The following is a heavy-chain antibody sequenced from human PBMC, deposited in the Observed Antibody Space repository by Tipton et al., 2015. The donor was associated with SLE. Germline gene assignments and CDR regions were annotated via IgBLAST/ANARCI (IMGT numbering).Heavy chain of an antibody. CDR1: GGSISRYY. Sequence: GLVKPSETLSLTCTVSGGSISRYYWSWIRQPPGKGLEWIGYIYYSGSTNYNPSLKSRVTISVDTSKNQFSLKLSSVTAADTAVYYCAGGMPSGSYNCWGQGTLVAVSS. CDR2: IYYSGST. CDR3: AGGMPSGSYNC. V-gene: IGHV4-59*01. J-gene: IGHJ4*02. D-gene: IGHD1-26*01.